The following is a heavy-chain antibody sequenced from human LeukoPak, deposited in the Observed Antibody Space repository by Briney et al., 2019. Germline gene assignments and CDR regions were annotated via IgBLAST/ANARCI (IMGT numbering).Heavy chain of an antibody. CDR3: AREDIVATIINY. V-gene: IGHV1-2*02. Sequence: ASVKVSCKVSGYTLTELSMHWVRQAPGQGLEWMGWINPNSGGTNYAQKFQGRVTMTRDTSISTAYMELSRLRSDDTAVYYCAREDIVATIINYWGQGTLVTVSS. D-gene: IGHD5-12*01. CDR2: INPNSGGT. CDR1: GYTLTELS. J-gene: IGHJ4*02.